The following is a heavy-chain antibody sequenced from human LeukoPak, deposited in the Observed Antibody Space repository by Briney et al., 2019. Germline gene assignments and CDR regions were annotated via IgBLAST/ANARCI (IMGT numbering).Heavy chain of an antibody. J-gene: IGHJ4*02. V-gene: IGHV3-23*01. CDR2: ISGSGGST. Sequence: GGSLRLSCAASGITFSSYGMSWVRQAPGRGLEWVSAISGSGGSTYYADSVKGRFTISRDNSKNTLYLQMNSLRAEDTAVYYCAKGRDPYYYGSGSYYSGYYFDYWGQGTLVTVSS. CDR1: GITFSSYG. D-gene: IGHD3-10*01. CDR3: AKGRDPYYYGSGSYYSGYYFDY.